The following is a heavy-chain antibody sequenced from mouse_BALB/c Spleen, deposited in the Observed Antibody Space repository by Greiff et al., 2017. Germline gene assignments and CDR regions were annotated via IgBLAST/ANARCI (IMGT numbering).Heavy chain of an antibody. Sequence: EVHLVESGGGLVKPGGSLKLSCAASGFTFSSYAMSWVRQTPEKRLEWVASISSGGSTYYPDSVKGRFTISRDNARNILYLQMSSLRSEDTAMYYCARLLLRSWYFDVWGAGTTVTVSS. CDR3: ARLLLRSWYFDV. CDR2: ISSGGST. CDR1: GFTFSSYA. V-gene: IGHV5-6-5*01. D-gene: IGHD1-1*01. J-gene: IGHJ1*01.